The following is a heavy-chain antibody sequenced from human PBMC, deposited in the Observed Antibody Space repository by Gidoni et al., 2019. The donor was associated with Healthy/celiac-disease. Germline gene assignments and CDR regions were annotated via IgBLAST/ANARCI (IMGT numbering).Heavy chain of an antibody. CDR2: ILPIFVTA. D-gene: IGHD1-26*01. CDR3: ARDRWEGGANYYYGMDV. J-gene: IGHJ6*02. Sequence: QVQLVQSGSEVKKPGSSVKLSCTASGDTFSSYAISWVRKSPGQGLEWMGGILPIFVTANYGQKFQGRVTITADKPTSTAYMELSSLRSEDTAVYYWARDRWEGGANYYYGMDVWGQGTTVTVSS. V-gene: IGHV1-69*06. CDR1: GDTFSSYA.